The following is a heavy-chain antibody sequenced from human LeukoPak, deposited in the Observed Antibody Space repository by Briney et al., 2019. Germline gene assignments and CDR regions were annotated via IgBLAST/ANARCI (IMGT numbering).Heavy chain of an antibody. J-gene: IGHJ5*02. CDR3: AKDPSSSWYGEYNWFDP. Sequence: GGSLRLSCAASGFTFSSYGMHWVRQAPGKGLESVAFIRYDGSNKYYADSVKGRFTISRDNSKNTLYLQMNSMRAEDTAVYYCAKDPSSSWYGEYNWFDPWGQGTLVTVSS. CDR1: GFTFSSYG. D-gene: IGHD6-13*01. V-gene: IGHV3-30*02. CDR2: IRYDGSNK.